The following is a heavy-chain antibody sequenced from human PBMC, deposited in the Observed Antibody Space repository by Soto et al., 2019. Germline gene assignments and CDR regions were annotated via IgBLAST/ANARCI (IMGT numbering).Heavy chain of an antibody. V-gene: IGHV3-30-3*01. CDR2: ISYDGSDR. CDR1: GFISSYYA. CDR3: ARVDRTITTYFYYGMDV. D-gene: IGHD1-20*01. J-gene: IGHJ6*02. Sequence: GGSLRLSXAASGFISSYYAMHWVRQAPGKGLGWVAVISYDGSDRYYADSVKGRFTISRDNSKNTLYLQMSSLRTEDTAVYYCARVDRTITTYFYYGMDVWGLGTTVTVSS.